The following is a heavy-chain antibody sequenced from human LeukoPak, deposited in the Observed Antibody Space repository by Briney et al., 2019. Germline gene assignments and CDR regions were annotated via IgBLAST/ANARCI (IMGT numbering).Heavy chain of an antibody. J-gene: IGHJ4*02. CDR2: IKQDESGK. CDR3: ARVGWINVVVPAATPFDY. D-gene: IGHD2-2*01. Sequence: GGSLRLSCAASGFTFDDYGMSWVRQAPGKGLEWVANIKQDESGKHYLDSVKGRFTISRDNAKNSQYLQMNSLRAEDTAVYYCARVGWINVVVPAATPFDYWGQGTLVTVSS. V-gene: IGHV3-7*01. CDR1: GFTFDDYG.